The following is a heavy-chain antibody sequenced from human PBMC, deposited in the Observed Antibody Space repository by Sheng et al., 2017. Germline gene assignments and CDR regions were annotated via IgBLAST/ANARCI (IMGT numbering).Heavy chain of an antibody. CDR2: INHSGST. J-gene: IGHJ3*02. V-gene: IGHV4-34*01. Sequence: QVQLQQWGAGLLKPSETQSLICAVYGGSFSGYYWTWIRQPPGKGLEWIGEINHSGSTNYNPSLKSRVTISLDTSKNQFSLRLSSVTAADTAVYYCARRSVYSRGWSPDAFDIWGQGTMVTVSS. CDR3: ARRSVYSRGWSPDAFDI. D-gene: IGHD6-19*01. CDR1: GGSFSGYY.